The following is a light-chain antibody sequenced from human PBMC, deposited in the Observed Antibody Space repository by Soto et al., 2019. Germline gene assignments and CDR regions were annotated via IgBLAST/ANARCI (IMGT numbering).Light chain of an antibody. Sequence: DIQLTQSPSTLSASVGDRVTITCRASQFISIWLAWYQQKPGKAPKLLIYKASSLESGVPSRCSGSGSGTEFPLTISSLQPDDFAAYYCQQYNDYSPRTFGQGTKVEIK. CDR2: KAS. J-gene: IGKJ1*01. CDR3: QQYNDYSPRT. CDR1: QFISIW. V-gene: IGKV1-5*03.